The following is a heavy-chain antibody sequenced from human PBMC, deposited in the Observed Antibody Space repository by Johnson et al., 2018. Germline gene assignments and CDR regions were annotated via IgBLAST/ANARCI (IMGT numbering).Heavy chain of an antibody. V-gene: IGHV3-9*01. D-gene: IGHD3-22*01. Sequence: VQLVQSGGGLVKPGGSLRLSCAASGFTFDDYAMHWVRQAPGKGLEWVSGISWNSGSIGYADSEKGRFTMSRDNAKNSLYLQMNSLRAEDTALYYCAKVGAHHYYDSSLGGYFQHWGQGTLVTVSS. CDR2: ISWNSGSI. J-gene: IGHJ1*01. CDR3: AKVGAHHYYDSSLGGYFQH. CDR1: GFTFDDYA.